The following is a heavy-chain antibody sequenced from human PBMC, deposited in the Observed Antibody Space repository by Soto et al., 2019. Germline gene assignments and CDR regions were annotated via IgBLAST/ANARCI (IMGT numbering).Heavy chain of an antibody. J-gene: IGHJ6*02. V-gene: IGHV1-46*03. D-gene: IGHD2-21*02. CDR2: INPSGGST. Sequence: ASVKVSCKASGYTFTSYYMHWVRQAPGQGLEWMGIINPSGGSTSYAQKFQGRVTMTRDTSTSTVYMELSSLRSEDTAVYYCARWCGGDCSYYYGMDVWGQGTTVTVSS. CDR1: GYTFTSYY. CDR3: ARWCGGDCSYYYGMDV.